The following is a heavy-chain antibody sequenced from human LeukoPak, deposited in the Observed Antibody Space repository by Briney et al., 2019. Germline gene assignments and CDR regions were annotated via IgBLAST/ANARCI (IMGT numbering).Heavy chain of an antibody. CDR1: GYTFTSYG. CDR3: ARDSYQSGYYYYMDV. D-gene: IGHD2-2*01. CDR2: ISAYNGNT. Sequence: PAASVKVSCKASGYTFTSYGISWVRQAPGQGLEWMGWISAYNGNTNYAQKLQGRVTMTTDTSTSTAYMELRSLRSDDTAVYYCARDSYQSGYYYYMDVWGKGTTVTISS. J-gene: IGHJ6*03. V-gene: IGHV1-18*01.